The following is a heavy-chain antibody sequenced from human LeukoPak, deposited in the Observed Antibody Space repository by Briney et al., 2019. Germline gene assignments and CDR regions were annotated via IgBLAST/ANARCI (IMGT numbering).Heavy chain of an antibody. CDR3: ARSPHSSGWYVLGFDY. Sequence: GGSLRLSCAASGFTFSDYYMSWIRQAPGKGLEWVSYISSSSSTIYYADSVKGRFTISRDNAKNSLYLQMNSLRAEDTAVYYCARSPHSSGWYVLGFDYWGQGTLVTVSS. V-gene: IGHV3-11*01. D-gene: IGHD6-19*01. CDR2: ISSSSSTI. CDR1: GFTFSDYY. J-gene: IGHJ4*02.